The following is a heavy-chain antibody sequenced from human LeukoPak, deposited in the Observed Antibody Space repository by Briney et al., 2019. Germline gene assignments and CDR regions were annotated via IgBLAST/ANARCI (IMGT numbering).Heavy chain of an antibody. CDR2: ISRSSSTI. CDR1: GFTFSSYS. J-gene: IGHJ4*02. Sequence: GGSLRLSCAASGFTFSSYSMNWVRQAPGKGLEWVSYISRSSSTIYYADSVQGRFTISRDNAKNSLYLQMNSLRAEDTAVYYCARVEGTTGQGFDYWGQGALVTVPS. V-gene: IGHV3-48*01. CDR3: ARVEGTTGQGFDY. D-gene: IGHD1-26*01.